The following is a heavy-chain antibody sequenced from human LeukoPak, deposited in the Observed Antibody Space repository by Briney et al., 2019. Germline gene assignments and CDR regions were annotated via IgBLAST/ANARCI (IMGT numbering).Heavy chain of an antibody. Sequence: ASVKVSCKASGYTFTSYGISWVRQAPGQGLEWMGWISAYNADTNYAQKLQDRVTMSIDTSTRTASMELRSLTSDDTAVYYCARDRTGRPMGQAGPMGYWGQGTLVTVSS. D-gene: IGHD6-13*01. CDR2: ISAYNADT. V-gene: IGHV1-18*01. CDR1: GYTFTSYG. J-gene: IGHJ4*02. CDR3: ARDRTGRPMGQAGPMGY.